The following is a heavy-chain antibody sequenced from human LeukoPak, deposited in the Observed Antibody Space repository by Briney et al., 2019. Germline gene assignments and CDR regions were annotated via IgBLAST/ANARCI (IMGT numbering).Heavy chain of an antibody. CDR3: ARVKWSSAWSGY. Sequence: GSLRLSCPASGFTFRVYGMNWVRQAPGKGLEWVSYISNNGSTVTYADSVKGRFTISRDNAKNSLYLQMSSLRVEDTAVYYCARVKWSSAWSGYWGQGVLVTVSS. V-gene: IGHV3-48*01. D-gene: IGHD6-19*01. J-gene: IGHJ4*02. CDR2: ISNNGSTV. CDR1: GFTFRVYG.